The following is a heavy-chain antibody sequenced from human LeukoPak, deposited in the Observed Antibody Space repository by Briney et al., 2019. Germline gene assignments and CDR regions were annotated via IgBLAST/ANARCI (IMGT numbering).Heavy chain of an antibody. D-gene: IGHD3-10*01. J-gene: IGHJ4*02. CDR2: ITSSSTYI. V-gene: IGHV3-21*06. CDR3: ARSMVRETFDS. Sequence: GGSLRLSCAASGFTFSSYSMSWVRQAPGKGLEWVSSITSSSTYIYYADSLKGRFTISRGNAKNSLFLQMNSLRAEDTAVYYCARSMVRETFDSWGQGTLVTVSS. CDR1: GFTFSSYS.